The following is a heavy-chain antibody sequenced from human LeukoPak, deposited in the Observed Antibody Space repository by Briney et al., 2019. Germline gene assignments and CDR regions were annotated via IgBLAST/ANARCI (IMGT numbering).Heavy chain of an antibody. V-gene: IGHV1-8*01. Sequence: ASVKVSRKASGYTFTSYDINWVRQATGQGLEWMGWMNPNSGNTGYAQKFQGRVTMTRNTSISTAYMELSSLRSEDTAVYYCAREMGTTYYDFWSGNYYYYYMDVWGKGTTVTVSS. CDR3: AREMGTTYYDFWSGNYYYYYMDV. CDR2: MNPNSGNT. CDR1: GYTFTSYD. J-gene: IGHJ6*03. D-gene: IGHD3-3*01.